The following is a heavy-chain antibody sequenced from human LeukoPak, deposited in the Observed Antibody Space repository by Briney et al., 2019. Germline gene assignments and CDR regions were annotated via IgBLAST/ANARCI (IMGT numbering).Heavy chain of an antibody. V-gene: IGHV4-39*01. Sequence: SETLSLTCTVSGGSIRSSSYYWGWIRQPPGKGLEWIGSISYSGNTYYNPSLKSRVTMSVDTSKNQFSLKLGSVTAADTVVYYCARHGRGYYYDSSGFSWGQGTLVTVSS. CDR3: ARHGRGYYYDSSGFS. D-gene: IGHD3-22*01. J-gene: IGHJ5*02. CDR1: GGSIRSSSYY. CDR2: ISYSGNT.